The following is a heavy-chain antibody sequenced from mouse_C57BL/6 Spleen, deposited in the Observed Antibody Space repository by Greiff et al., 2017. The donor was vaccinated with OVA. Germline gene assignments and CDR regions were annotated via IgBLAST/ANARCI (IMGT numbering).Heavy chain of an antibody. D-gene: IGHD1-1*01. CDR1: GYTFTDYN. Sequence: EVQLQQPGPELVKPGASVKIPCKASGYTFTDYNMDWVKQSHGKSLEWIGDINPNNGGTIYNQKFKGKATLTVDKSSSTAYMELRSLTSEDTAVYYCARSIITTVVAPFDYWGQGTTLTVSS. CDR2: INPNNGGT. CDR3: ARSIITTVVAPFDY. V-gene: IGHV1-18*01. J-gene: IGHJ2*01.